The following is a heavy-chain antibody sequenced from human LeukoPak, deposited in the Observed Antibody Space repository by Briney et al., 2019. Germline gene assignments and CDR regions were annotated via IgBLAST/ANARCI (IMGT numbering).Heavy chain of an antibody. CDR3: ARKPSEYTYSQGSYMDV. CDR1: GFTFSSYA. J-gene: IGHJ6*03. Sequence: GGSLRLSCAASGFTFSSYAMHWVRQAPGKGLEWVAVISYDGSNKYYADSVKGRFTISRDNAKNSLYLQMSGLTAEDTAVYYCARKPSEYTYSQGSYMDVWGTGTTVTVSS. CDR2: ISYDGSNK. V-gene: IGHV3-30*07. D-gene: IGHD5-18*01.